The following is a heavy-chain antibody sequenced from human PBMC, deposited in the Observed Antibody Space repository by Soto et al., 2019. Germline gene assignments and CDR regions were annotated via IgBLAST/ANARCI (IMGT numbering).Heavy chain of an antibody. Sequence: QVQLQESGPGLVKPSQTLSLTCTVSGGSISSGGYYWSWIRQHPGKGLEWIGYIYYSGSTYYNPSLKSRVTISVDTSKNQFSLKVSSVTAADTAVYYCARGGKTDYGDYGFFDYWGQGTLVTVSS. J-gene: IGHJ4*02. CDR3: ARGGKTDYGDYGFFDY. V-gene: IGHV4-31*03. CDR1: GGSISSGGYY. CDR2: IYYSGST. D-gene: IGHD4-17*01.